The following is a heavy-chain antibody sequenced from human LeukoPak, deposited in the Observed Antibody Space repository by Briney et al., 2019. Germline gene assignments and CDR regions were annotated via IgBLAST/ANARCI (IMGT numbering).Heavy chain of an antibody. J-gene: IGHJ6*03. Sequence: SETLSLTCAVYGGSFSGYYWIWIRQPPGKGLEWIGEISHSGNSNYNPSLKSRVTISVDTSKNQFSLRLSSLTAADAALYYCARGLNYSDTTGYYPAYMDVWGRGTTVTVSS. CDR2: ISHSGNS. V-gene: IGHV4-34*01. CDR1: GGSFSGYY. CDR3: ARGLNYSDTTGYYPAYMDV. D-gene: IGHD3-22*01.